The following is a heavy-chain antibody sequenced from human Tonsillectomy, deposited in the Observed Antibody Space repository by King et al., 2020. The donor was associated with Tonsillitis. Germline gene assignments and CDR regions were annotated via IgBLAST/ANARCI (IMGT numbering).Heavy chain of an antibody. Sequence: VQLVESGGGLVQPGTSLRLSCAASGFTFSSYWMSWVRQAPGKGLEWVANIKEDGSEKYYVDSVKGRFTIPRDNAKNSLYLQMNSLRVEDTAVYYCAREGRVVSASMFAFDIWGRGTMVTVSS. V-gene: IGHV3-7*01. CDR3: AREGRVVSASMFAFDI. D-gene: IGHD2-2*01. J-gene: IGHJ3*02. CDR2: IKEDGSEK. CDR1: GFTFSSYW.